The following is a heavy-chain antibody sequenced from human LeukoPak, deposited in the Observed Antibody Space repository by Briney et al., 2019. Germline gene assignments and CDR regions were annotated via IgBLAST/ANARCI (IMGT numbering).Heavy chain of an antibody. CDR1: GGSISSYY. V-gene: IGHV4-4*07. CDR2: IYTSGST. J-gene: IGHJ4*02. CDR3: ASGSYSGSLN. Sequence: SETLSLTCTVSGGSISSYYRSWIRQPAGKGLEWIGRIYTSGSTNYNPSLKSRVTMSADTSKNQFSLKLSSVTAADTAVYYCASGSYSGSLNWGQGTLVTVSS. D-gene: IGHD1-26*01.